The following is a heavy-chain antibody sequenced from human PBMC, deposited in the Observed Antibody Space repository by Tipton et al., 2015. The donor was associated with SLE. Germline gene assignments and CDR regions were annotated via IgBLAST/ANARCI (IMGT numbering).Heavy chain of an antibody. CDR1: GGSISSYY. V-gene: IGHV4-39*02. CDR2: ITNSGNT. Sequence: TLSLTCIVSGGSISSYYWDWIRQPPGKGPEWIGRITNSGNTYYTPSFQGRVTMSVDTSKNHFSLKVTSVTAADTAVYYCARDTSWGSFGYWGPGTLVTVSS. J-gene: IGHJ4*02. CDR3: ARDTSWGSFGY. D-gene: IGHD3-16*01.